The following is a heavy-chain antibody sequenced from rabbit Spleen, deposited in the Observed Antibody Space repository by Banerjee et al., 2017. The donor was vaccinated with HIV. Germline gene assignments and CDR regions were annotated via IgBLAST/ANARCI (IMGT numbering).Heavy chain of an antibody. CDR3: ARDLLGVIGWNFYL. J-gene: IGHJ4*01. CDR2: INAATAKP. CDR1: GFSFSDRDV. D-gene: IGHD1-1*01. Sequence: QEQLEESGGDLVKPGASLTLTCTASGFSFSDRDVMCWVRQAPGKGLEWIACINAATAKPVYATWAKGRFTISRTSSTTVTLRMTSLTAADRATYFCARDLLGVIGWNFYLWGQGTLVTVS. V-gene: IGHV1S45*01.